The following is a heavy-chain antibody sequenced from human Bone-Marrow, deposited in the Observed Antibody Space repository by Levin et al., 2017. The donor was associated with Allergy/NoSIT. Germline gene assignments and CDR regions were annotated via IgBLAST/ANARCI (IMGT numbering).Heavy chain of an antibody. CDR1: GFNFDIYA. Sequence: SGGSLRLSCAASGFNFDIYAMIWVRQAPGKGLEWVSGINNRGDSINYAESVRGRFTVSRDNSEQTVSLEMSSLRVEDTAVYYCAKDTVSSPTAWLNPWGQGALVIVS. D-gene: IGHD4-11*01. V-gene: IGHV3-23*01. CDR3: AKDTVSSPTAWLNP. CDR2: INNRGDSI. J-gene: IGHJ5*02.